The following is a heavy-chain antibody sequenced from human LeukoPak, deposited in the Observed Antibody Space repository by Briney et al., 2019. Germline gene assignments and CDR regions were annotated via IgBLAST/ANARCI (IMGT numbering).Heavy chain of an antibody. Sequence: ASVKVSCKASGGTFSSYAISWVRQAPGQGLEWMGGIIPIFGTANYAQKFQGRVTITADESTSTAYMELSSLRSEDTAVYYCARLDEYSSSSRYYGMDVWGQGTTVTVSS. J-gene: IGHJ6*02. D-gene: IGHD6-6*01. V-gene: IGHV1-69*13. CDR3: ARLDEYSSSSRYYGMDV. CDR2: IIPIFGTA. CDR1: GGTFSSYA.